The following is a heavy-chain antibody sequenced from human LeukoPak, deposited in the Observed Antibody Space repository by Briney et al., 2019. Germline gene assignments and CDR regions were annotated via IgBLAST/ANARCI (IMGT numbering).Heavy chain of an antibody. V-gene: IGHV4-31*03. CDR1: GGSISSGGYY. CDR2: IYYSGST. D-gene: IGHD1-26*01. CDR3: ARDRLGPRGRQNWFDP. J-gene: IGHJ5*02. Sequence: PSETLSLTCTVSGGSISSGGYYWSWIRQHPGKGLEWIGYIYYSGSTYYNPSLKSRVTISVDTSKNQFSLKLSSVTAADTAVYYRARDRLGPRGRQNWFDPWGQGTLVTVSS.